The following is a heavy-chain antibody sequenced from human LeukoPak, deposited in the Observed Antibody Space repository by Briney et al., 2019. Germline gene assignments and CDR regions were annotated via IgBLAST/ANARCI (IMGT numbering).Heavy chain of an antibody. V-gene: IGHV3-21*01. CDR3: ARDPAAGGYFDY. D-gene: IGHD6-13*01. CDR2: ISSSSSYI. Sequence: GGSLRLSCAASGSTFSSYSMNWVRQAPGKGLEWVSSISSSSSYIYYADSVKGRFTISRDNAKNSLYLQMNSLRAEDTAVYYCARDPAAGGYFDYWGQGTLVTVSS. CDR1: GSTFSSYS. J-gene: IGHJ4*02.